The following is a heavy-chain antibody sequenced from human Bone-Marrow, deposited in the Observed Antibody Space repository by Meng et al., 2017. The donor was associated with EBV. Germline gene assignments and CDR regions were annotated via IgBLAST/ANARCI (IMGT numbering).Heavy chain of an antibody. J-gene: IGHJ4*02. CDR2: LNEHGTIT. CDR1: GCSCCSYG. V-gene: IGHV3-74*01. Sequence: EVGLVVAAASLIPSGGSPSLACAASGCSCCSYGMHWVGQGLGKGPVWVQRLNEHGTITIYADSVKGRFTISRDNAKNTRYLQMNSLRVEDTAVYYCSRDLVGSDDYWGQGTLVTVSS. CDR3: SRDLVGSDDY.